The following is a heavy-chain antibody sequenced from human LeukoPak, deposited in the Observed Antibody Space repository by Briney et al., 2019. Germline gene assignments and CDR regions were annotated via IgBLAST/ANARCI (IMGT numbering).Heavy chain of an antibody. CDR2: ISYDGSNK. CDR3: AKDLYRYGPIDY. V-gene: IGHV3-30*04. D-gene: IGHD5-18*01. Sequence: GGSLRLSCAASGFTLSSYAMHWVRQAPGKGLEWVAVISYDGSNKYYADSVKGRFTISRDNSKNTLYLQMSSLRAEDTAVFYCAKDLYRYGPIDYWGQGTLVTVSS. CDR1: GFTLSSYA. J-gene: IGHJ4*02.